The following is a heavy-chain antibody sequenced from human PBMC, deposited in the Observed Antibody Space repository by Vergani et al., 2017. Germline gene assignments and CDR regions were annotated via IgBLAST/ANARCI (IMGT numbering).Heavy chain of an antibody. CDR1: GGSISSNF. V-gene: IGHV4-59*01. J-gene: IGHJ5*02. CDR2: IHQSGRT. CDR3: ARIPPGTP. Sequence: QVQLQESGPGLVKPSETLSLTCSVSGGSISSNFWSWVRRPPGKGLEWIGYIHQSGRTNSNPSLKSRVTISIDTSKNRFSLRLSSVTTADTAVYYCARIPPGTPWGQGTLVTVSS.